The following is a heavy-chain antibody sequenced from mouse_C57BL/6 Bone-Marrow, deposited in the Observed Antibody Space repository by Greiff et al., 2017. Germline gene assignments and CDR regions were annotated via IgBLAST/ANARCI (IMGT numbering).Heavy chain of an antibody. D-gene: IGHD2-2*01. CDR3: ARGDYAYEGAWFAY. V-gene: IGHV5-17*01. CDR1: GFTFSDYG. J-gene: IGHJ3*01. CDR2: ISSGSSTI. Sequence: EVQVVESGGGLVKPGGSLKLSCAASGFTFSDYGMHWVRQAPEQALKWVAYISSGSSTIYYTDTVKGRFPISRANAKNTLFLQMTSLRSEDTAMYYCARGDYAYEGAWFAYWGQGTLVTVSA.